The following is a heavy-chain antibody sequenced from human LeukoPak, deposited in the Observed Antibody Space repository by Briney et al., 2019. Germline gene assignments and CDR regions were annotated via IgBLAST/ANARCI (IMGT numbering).Heavy chain of an antibody. J-gene: IGHJ4*02. Sequence: GGSLRLSCAASGFTFSSYAMHWARQAPGKGLEWVAVISYDGSNKYYADSVKGRFTISRDNSKNTLYLQMNSLRAEDTAVYYCARDIAAAGTRGAFDYWGQGTLVTVSS. D-gene: IGHD6-13*01. CDR1: GFTFSSYA. CDR2: ISYDGSNK. CDR3: ARDIAAAGTRGAFDY. V-gene: IGHV3-30-3*01.